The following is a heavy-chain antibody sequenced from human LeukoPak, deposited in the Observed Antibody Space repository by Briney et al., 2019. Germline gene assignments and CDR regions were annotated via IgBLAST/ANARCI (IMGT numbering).Heavy chain of an antibody. V-gene: IGHV3-7*01. D-gene: IGHD3-10*01. CDR1: GFTFNSYW. J-gene: IGHJ3*02. CDR3: AVKYYYDAFDI. Sequence: GGSLRLSCAASGFTFNSYWMSWVRQAPGKGLEWVANIKQDGSEKYYVDSVKGRFTISRDNAKNSLYLQMNSLRAEDTAVYYCAVKYYYDAFDIWGQGTMVTVSS. CDR2: IKQDGSEK.